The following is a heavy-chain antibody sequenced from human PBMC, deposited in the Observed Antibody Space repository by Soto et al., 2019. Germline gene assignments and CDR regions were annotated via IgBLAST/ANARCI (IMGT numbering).Heavy chain of an antibody. CDR3: ARGHQLLQGGYYYYGMDV. D-gene: IGHD2-2*01. CDR2: INHSGST. CDR1: GGSFSGYY. J-gene: IGHJ6*02. V-gene: IGHV4-34*01. Sequence: LETLSLTCAVYGGSFSGYYWSWIRQPPGKGLEWIGEINHSGSTNYNPSLKSRVTISVDTSKNQFSLKLSSVTAADTAVYYCARGHQLLQGGYYYYGMDVWGQGTTVIVSS.